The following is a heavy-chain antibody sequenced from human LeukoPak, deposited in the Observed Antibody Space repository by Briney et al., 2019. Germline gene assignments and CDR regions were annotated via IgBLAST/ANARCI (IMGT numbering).Heavy chain of an antibody. J-gene: IGHJ3*02. D-gene: IGHD5-24*01. CDR1: GFTFSSYS. Sequence: RPGGSLRLSCAASGFTFSSYSMSWVRQAPGKGLEWVSSISSSSSYIYYADSVKGRFTISRDNAKNSLYLQMNSLRAEDTAVYYCATQRDGYSHDAFDIWGQGTMVTVSS. CDR2: ISSSSSYI. V-gene: IGHV3-21*01. CDR3: ATQRDGYSHDAFDI.